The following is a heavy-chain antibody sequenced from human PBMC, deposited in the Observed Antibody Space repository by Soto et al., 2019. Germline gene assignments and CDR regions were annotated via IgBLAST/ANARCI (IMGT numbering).Heavy chain of an antibody. Sequence: EVQLVESGGGLVQPGGSLRLSCAASGFTFSSYWMHWVRQAPGKGLVWVSRINSDGSSTTYADSVKGRFTISRDNAKXXXXXXXXXXXXXXXXXYYXXXVETCSSTSCYSVFDYWGQGTLVTVSS. J-gene: IGHJ4*02. CDR2: INSDGSST. CDR1: GFTFSSYW. V-gene: IGHV3-74*03. D-gene: IGHD2-2*01. CDR3: XXVETCSSTSCYSVFDY.